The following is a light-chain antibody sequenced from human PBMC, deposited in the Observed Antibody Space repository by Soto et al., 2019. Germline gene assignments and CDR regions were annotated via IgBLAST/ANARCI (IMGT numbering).Light chain of an antibody. CDR1: QGIGDT. V-gene: IGKV3-15*01. J-gene: IGKJ5*01. CDR2: DTS. Sequence: EVVMTQSPATLSVSPGEGVTLSCRASQGIGDTLAWYQHKPGQTPRLLIYDTSTRATGVPARFSGSGSGTDFTLTIRRLEPEDFALYYCQQYVGSPITFGQGTRLE. CDR3: QQYVGSPIT.